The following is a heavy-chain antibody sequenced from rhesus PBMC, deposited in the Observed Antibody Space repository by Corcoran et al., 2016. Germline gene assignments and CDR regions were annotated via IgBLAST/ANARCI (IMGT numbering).Heavy chain of an antibody. CDR2: ISSEGSNK. V-gene: IGHV3-54*02. Sequence: EGQMVESGGDLVQPGVSLRLSCAASGFTFNIYGIHWVRQATGKGLEWVEVISSEGSNKQYADSVRDRFTISRDNSRNIVYLQMNNLKLEDTAVYYCSRFDVWGQGVLVTVSS. J-gene: IGHJ5-1*01. CDR1: GFTFNIYG. CDR3: SRFDV.